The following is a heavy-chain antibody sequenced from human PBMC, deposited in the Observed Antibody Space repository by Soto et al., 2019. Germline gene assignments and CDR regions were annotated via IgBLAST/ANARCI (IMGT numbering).Heavy chain of an antibody. J-gene: IGHJ6*02. Sequence: QVQLVQSGAEVKKPGSSVKVSCKASGGTFSSHSFTWVRQAPGQGLEWMGGVIPIFGTPNYAQKFQGRVTITAEASTNPAYMELSSLTSEDTAVYYCARDPLWFGELLSNYYYQALDVWGQGTTVTVSS. D-gene: IGHD3-10*01. V-gene: IGHV1-69*01. CDR3: ARDPLWFGELLSNYYYQALDV. CDR2: VIPIFGTP. CDR1: GGTFSSHS.